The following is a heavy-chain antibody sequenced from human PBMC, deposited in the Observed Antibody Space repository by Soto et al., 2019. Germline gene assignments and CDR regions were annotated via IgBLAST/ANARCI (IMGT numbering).Heavy chain of an antibody. J-gene: IGHJ3*02. Sequence: ASVKVSCKASGYTFTSYGISWVRQAPGQGLEWMGWISAYSGNTNYAQKLQGRVTMTTDTSTSTAYMELRSLRSHDTAVYYCARTFSEYRSPSDPFDIWGQGTMVTLSS. CDR3: ARTFSEYRSPSDPFDI. CDR1: GYTFTSYG. D-gene: IGHD6-6*01. CDR2: ISAYSGNT. V-gene: IGHV1-18*04.